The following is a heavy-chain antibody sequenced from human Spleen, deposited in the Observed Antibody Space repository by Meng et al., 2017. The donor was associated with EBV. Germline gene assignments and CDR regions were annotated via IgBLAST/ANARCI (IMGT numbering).Heavy chain of an antibody. Sequence: VPWLQSGAECKTLGSSVYVFCKTPRYTFLTYGISWVRQAPGQGLEWMGWIRVDNGKTNYAQHLQARVSMTTDTSTSTAYMELRSLRSDDTAVYYCASRSLDTAMDSWGQGTLVTVSS. CDR2: IRVDNGKT. V-gene: IGHV1-18*01. CDR1: RYTFLTYG. J-gene: IGHJ4*02. D-gene: IGHD5-18*01. CDR3: ASRSLDTAMDS.